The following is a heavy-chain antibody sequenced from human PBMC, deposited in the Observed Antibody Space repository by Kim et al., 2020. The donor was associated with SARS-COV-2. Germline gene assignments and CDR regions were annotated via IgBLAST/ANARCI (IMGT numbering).Heavy chain of an antibody. CDR1: GGSFSDYY. CDR3: ARRPNLGGIAAAGGRAVEI. J-gene: IGHJ3*02. Sequence: SETLSLTCAVYGGSFSDYYWSWIRQPPGKGLEWIGAINHSGSTNYNPSLKSRVTISVDTSKNQFSLKLSSVTAADTAVYYCARRPNLGGIAAAGGRAVEIWGQGTMVTVSS. D-gene: IGHD6-13*01. V-gene: IGHV4-34*01. CDR2: INHSGST.